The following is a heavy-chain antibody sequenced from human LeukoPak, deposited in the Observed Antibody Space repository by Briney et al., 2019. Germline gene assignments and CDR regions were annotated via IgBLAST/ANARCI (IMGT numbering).Heavy chain of an antibody. CDR2: IYYSGST. CDR3: ASERRWSSSWQGPS. J-gene: IGHJ5*02. CDR1: GDSISSYY. D-gene: IGHD6-13*01. Sequence: SETLSLTCTVSGDSISSYYWSWIRQHPGKGLEWIGYIYYSGSTYYNPSLKSRVTISVDTSKNQFSLKLSSVTAADTAVYYCASERRWSSSWQGPSWGQGTLVTVSS. V-gene: IGHV4-59*06.